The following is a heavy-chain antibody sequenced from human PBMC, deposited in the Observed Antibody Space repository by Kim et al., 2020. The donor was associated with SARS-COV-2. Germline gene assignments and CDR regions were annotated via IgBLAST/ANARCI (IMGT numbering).Heavy chain of an antibody. CDR1: GFNFRNYF. Sequence: GGSLRLSCAASGFNFRNYFMHWVRQAPGKGPVWISRITDTGRTQSYADSVKGRFTTSRDNTKNTVDLEMTSLRADDTAIYYCASDGGFTAHDWYFDLWGRGTLLPVSS. V-gene: IGHV3-74*01. J-gene: IGHJ2*01. CDR2: ITDTGRTQ. D-gene: IGHD3-16*01. CDR3: ASDGGFTAHDWYFDL.